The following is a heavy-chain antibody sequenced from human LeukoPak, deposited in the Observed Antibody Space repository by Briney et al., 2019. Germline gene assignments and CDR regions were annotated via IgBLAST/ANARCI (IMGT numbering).Heavy chain of an antibody. J-gene: IGHJ4*02. CDR1: IESFSGYY. D-gene: IGHD2-21*02. CDR3: ARVRGDLSIDY. Sequence: SETLSLTCAVYIESFSGYYWTWIRQPPGKGLEWIGEINHSGSTNYNPSLKSRVTISADTSKNQFSLKLSAVTAADTAVYYCARVRGDLSIDYWGQGNLVTVSS. V-gene: IGHV4-34*01. CDR2: INHSGST.